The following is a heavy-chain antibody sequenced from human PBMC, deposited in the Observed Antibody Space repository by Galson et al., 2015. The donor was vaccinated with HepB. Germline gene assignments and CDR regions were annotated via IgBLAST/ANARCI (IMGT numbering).Heavy chain of an antibody. CDR3: ARRGERINTIFGVVIMNGRGYYGMDV. CDR1: GFTFSSYS. Sequence: SLRLSCAASGFTFSSYSMNWVRQAPGKGLEWVSSISSSSSYIYYADSVKGRFTISRDNAKNSLYLQMNSLRAEDTAVYYCARRGERINTIFGVVIMNGRGYYGMDVWGQGTTVTVSS. V-gene: IGHV3-21*01. CDR2: ISSSSSYI. D-gene: IGHD3-3*01. J-gene: IGHJ6*02.